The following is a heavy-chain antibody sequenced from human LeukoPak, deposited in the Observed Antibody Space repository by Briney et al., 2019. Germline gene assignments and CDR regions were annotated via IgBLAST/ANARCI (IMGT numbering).Heavy chain of an antibody. CDR2: IYSGGST. CDR1: GFTVSNNY. CDR3: ATYSSLDY. Sequence: PGGSLRLSCAASGFTVSNNYMSWVRQALGKGLEWVSLIYSGGSTYYADSVKGRFTISRDNSKNTLYLQMNSLRAEDTAVYYCATYSSLDYWGQGTLVTVSS. J-gene: IGHJ4*02. V-gene: IGHV3-53*01. D-gene: IGHD3-22*01.